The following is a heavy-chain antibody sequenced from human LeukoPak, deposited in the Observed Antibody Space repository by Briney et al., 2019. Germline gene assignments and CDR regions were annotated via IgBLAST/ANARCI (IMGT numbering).Heavy chain of an antibody. D-gene: IGHD3-3*01. CDR1: GFTFNDYY. CDR2: MSSSGSTI. CDR3: AKVATIFGVVNYFDY. Sequence: GGSLRLSCAASGFTFNDYYMSWIRQAPGKGLEWVSYMSSSGSTIYYADSVKGRFTISRDNAKNSLYLQMNSLRAEDTAVYYCAKVATIFGVVNYFDYWGQGTLVTVSS. V-gene: IGHV3-11*01. J-gene: IGHJ4*02.